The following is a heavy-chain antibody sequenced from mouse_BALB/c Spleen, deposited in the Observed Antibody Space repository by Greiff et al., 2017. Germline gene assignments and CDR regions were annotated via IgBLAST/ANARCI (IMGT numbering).Heavy chain of an antibody. CDR1: GFTFSSFG. Sequence: DVKLVESGGGLVQPGGSRKLSCAASGFTFSSFGMHWVRQAPEKGLEWVAYISSGSSTIYYADTVKGRFTISRDNPKNTLFLQMTSLRSEDTAMYYCAREGDYYGSEFAYWGQGTLVTVSA. J-gene: IGHJ3*01. CDR2: ISSGSSTI. CDR3: AREGDYYGSEFAY. D-gene: IGHD1-1*01. V-gene: IGHV5-17*02.